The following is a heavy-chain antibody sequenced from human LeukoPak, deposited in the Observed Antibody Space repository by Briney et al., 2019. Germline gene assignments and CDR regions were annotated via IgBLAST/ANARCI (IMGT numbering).Heavy chain of an antibody. Sequence: SETLSLTCTVSGCSISSYYWSWIRQPPGKGLEWIGYIYYSGSTNYNPSLKSRVTISVDTSKNRFSLKLSSVTAADTAVYYCARDAYNAGFDYWGQGTLVTVSS. CDR3: ARDAYNAGFDY. CDR1: GCSISSYY. V-gene: IGHV4-59*01. CDR2: IYYSGST. J-gene: IGHJ4*02. D-gene: IGHD1-14*01.